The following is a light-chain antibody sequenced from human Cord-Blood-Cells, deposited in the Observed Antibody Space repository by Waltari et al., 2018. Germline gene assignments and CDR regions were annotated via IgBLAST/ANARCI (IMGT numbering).Light chain of an antibody. J-gene: IGLJ2*01. Sequence: QSALTQPASVSGSPGQSSTISCTATSSDVGCYNLVSWYPQHPGKAPKLMIYEVSKRPSGGSNRFSGSKSGNTASLTISGLQAEDEADYYCCSYAGSSTVVFGGGTKLTVL. CDR1: SSDVGCYNL. CDR2: EVS. CDR3: CSYAGSSTVV. V-gene: IGLV2-23*02.